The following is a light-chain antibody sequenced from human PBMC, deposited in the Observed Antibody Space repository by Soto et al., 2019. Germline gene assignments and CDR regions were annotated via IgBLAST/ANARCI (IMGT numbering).Light chain of an antibody. Sequence: EIVLTQSPATLSLSPGERAALSCRASQSVSRYLVWYQQKPGQAPRLLIYDASNRATGIPARFSGSGSGTDFTLTISSLEPEDFAVYYCQQRSSWPGTFGPGTKVDIK. CDR2: DAS. J-gene: IGKJ3*01. CDR1: QSVSRY. V-gene: IGKV3-11*01. CDR3: QQRSSWPGT.